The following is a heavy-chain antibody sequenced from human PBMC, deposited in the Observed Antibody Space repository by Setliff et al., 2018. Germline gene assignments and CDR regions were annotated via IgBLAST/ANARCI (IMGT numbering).Heavy chain of an antibody. J-gene: IGHJ3*01. Sequence: ASVKVSCKVSGGTFNNYGINWVRQAPGQGLEWMGWINPKPGSTNLAQKFQGWVSMTRDTSITTAYMELSRLTSDDMAVYFCARSDHLVVDGFDVWGQGTMVTVS. V-gene: IGHV1-2*04. D-gene: IGHD3-16*01. CDR1: GGTFNNYG. CDR3: ARSDHLVVDGFDV. CDR2: INPKPGST.